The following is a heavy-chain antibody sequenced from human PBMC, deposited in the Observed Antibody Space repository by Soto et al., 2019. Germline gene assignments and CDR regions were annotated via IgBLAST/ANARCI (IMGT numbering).Heavy chain of an antibody. CDR2: IYPGDSDT. CDR3: MRQLGVDADNWLHP. J-gene: IGHJ5*02. Sequence: GESLKISCVASGYTFTSYWIGWVRQMPGKGLEWMGIIYPGDSDTRYSPSFRGQVTISADKSITTAYLQWSSLKASDTAMYYCMRQLGVDADNWLHPWGQGTLVTSPQ. D-gene: IGHD2-8*01. V-gene: IGHV5-51*01. CDR1: GYTFTSYW.